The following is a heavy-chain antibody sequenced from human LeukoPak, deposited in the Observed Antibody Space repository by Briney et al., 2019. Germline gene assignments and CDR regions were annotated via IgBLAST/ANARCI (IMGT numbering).Heavy chain of an antibody. V-gene: IGHV3-74*01. D-gene: IGHD3-3*01. CDR3: AREKGDFWSGTSAGMDV. Sequence: GGSLRLSCASSGFILSSYWMHWVRPAPGKGRVWVSRINSDGSSTSYADSVKGRFTISRDNAKNRLYLQMNSLRAEDTAVYYCAREKGDFWSGTSAGMDVWGQGTTVTVSS. J-gene: IGHJ6*02. CDR1: GFILSSYW. CDR2: INSDGSST.